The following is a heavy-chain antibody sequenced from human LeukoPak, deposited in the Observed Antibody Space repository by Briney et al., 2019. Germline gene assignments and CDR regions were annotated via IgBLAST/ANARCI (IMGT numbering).Heavy chain of an antibody. CDR3: ARDFPGGERPR. Sequence: PSQTLSLTCSVSGGPITSGDYDWSWSRQPPGKGLEWIGYIHHSGSTYSHPSLKSRVTISLATSKNQFSLSLSSVTAADTTVYYCARDFPGGERPRWGQGTLVTVSS. V-gene: IGHV4-30-4*08. D-gene: IGHD3-16*01. J-gene: IGHJ4*02. CDR2: IHHSGST. CDR1: GGPITSGDYD.